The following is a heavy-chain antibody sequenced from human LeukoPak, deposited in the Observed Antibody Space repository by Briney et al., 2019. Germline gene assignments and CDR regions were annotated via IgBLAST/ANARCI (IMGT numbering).Heavy chain of an antibody. D-gene: IGHD4-17*01. CDR1: GGSISSYY. CDR3: ARGGGSTVTTYHAFDI. V-gene: IGHV4-59*01. Sequence: SETLSLTCTVSGGSISSYYWSWIRQPPGKGLEWIGYIYYSGSTNYNPSLKSRVTISVDTSKNQFSLKLSSVTAADTAVYYCARGGGSTVTTYHAFDIWGQGTMVTVSS. J-gene: IGHJ3*02. CDR2: IYYSGST.